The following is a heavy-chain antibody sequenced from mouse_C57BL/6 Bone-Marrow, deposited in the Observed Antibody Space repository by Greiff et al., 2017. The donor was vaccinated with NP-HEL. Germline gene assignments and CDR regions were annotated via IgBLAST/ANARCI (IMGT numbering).Heavy chain of an antibody. CDR3: ARILRATWYYYAMDY. CDR2: INWDDDK. D-gene: IGHD3-1*01. Sequence: QVTLKESGPGILQPSQTLSLTCSFSGFSPSTSGMGVSWIRQPSGKGLEWLAHINWDDDKRYNPSLKSRLTISKDTSSNQVFLKITSVDTADTATYYCARILRATWYYYAMDYWGQGTSVTVSS. CDR1: GFSPSTSGMG. J-gene: IGHJ4*01. V-gene: IGHV8-12*01.